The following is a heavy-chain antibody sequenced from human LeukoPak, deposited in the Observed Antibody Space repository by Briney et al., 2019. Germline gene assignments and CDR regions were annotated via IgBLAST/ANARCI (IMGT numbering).Heavy chain of an antibody. CDR2: ISGSGGST. Sequence: GGSLRLSCAASGFTFSSYAMSWVRQAPGKGLEWVSAISGSGGSTYYADSVKGRFTISRDNSKNTLCLQMNSLRAEDTAVYYCAKDAGQWLVRAPYYYYYYYMDVWGKGTTVTVSS. D-gene: IGHD6-19*01. CDR1: GFTFSSYA. V-gene: IGHV3-23*01. J-gene: IGHJ6*03. CDR3: AKDAGQWLVRAPYYYYYYYMDV.